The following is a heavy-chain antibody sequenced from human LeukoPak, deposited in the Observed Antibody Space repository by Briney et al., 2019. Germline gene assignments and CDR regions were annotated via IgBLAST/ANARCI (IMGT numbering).Heavy chain of an antibody. D-gene: IGHD2-8*01. CDR3: ARQARYCSDGTCFDS. CDR2: IYSSGST. Sequence: PSETLSLTCTVSGGSISSYHWSWIRQTPGKGLEWIGHIYSSGSTNYIPSLKSRVTISVDTSKNQFSLKLSSVTAADTAVYFCARQARYCSDGTCFDSWGQGTLVAVSS. J-gene: IGHJ4*02. CDR1: GGSISSYH. V-gene: IGHV4-59*08.